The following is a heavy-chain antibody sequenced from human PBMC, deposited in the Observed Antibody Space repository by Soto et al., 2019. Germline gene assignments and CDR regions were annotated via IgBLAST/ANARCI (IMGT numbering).Heavy chain of an antibody. Sequence: PGGSLRLSCTASGFTFGDYAMSWFRQAPGKGLEWVGFIRSKAYGGTTEYAASVKGRFTISRDDSKSIAYLQMNSLKTEDTAVYYCTRALTTVVTYFDYWGQGTLVTSPQ. CDR2: IRSKAYGGTT. CDR3: TRALTTVVTYFDY. D-gene: IGHD4-17*01. V-gene: IGHV3-49*03. J-gene: IGHJ4*02. CDR1: GFTFGDYA.